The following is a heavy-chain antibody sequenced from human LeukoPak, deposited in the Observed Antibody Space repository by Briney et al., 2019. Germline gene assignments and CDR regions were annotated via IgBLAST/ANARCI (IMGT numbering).Heavy chain of an antibody. CDR2: IYSGGST. Sequence: PGGSLRLSCAASGFTFSTYGMHWVRQAPGQGLEWVSVIYSGGSTYYADSVKGRFTISRDNSKNTLYLQMNSLRAEDTAVYYCARSHRPPNYFDYWGQGTLVTVSS. CDR3: ARSHRPPNYFDY. CDR1: GFTFSTYG. V-gene: IGHV3-NL1*01. J-gene: IGHJ4*02.